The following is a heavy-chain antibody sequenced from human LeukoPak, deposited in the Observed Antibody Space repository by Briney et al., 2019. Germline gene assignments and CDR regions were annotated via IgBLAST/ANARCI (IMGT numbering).Heavy chain of an antibody. CDR1: GGTFSGYA. Sequence: SVKVSCKASGGTFSGYAISWVRQAPGQGLEWMGGIIPIFGTANYAQKFQGRVTITADESTSTAYMELSSLGSEDTAVYYCASYYDSSGDYFDYWGQGTLVTVSS. CDR3: ASYYDSSGDYFDY. J-gene: IGHJ4*02. D-gene: IGHD3-22*01. V-gene: IGHV1-69*13. CDR2: IIPIFGTA.